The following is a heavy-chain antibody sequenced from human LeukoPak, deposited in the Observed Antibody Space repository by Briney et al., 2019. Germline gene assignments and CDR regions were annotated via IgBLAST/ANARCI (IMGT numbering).Heavy chain of an antibody. CDR1: GFTFSSYS. J-gene: IGHJ5*02. D-gene: IGHD3-10*01. CDR2: ISSSSSYI. CDR3: ARDSGALWFGELSRWFDP. V-gene: IGHV3-21*01. Sequence: GGSLRLSCAASGFTFSSYSMNWVRQAPRKGLEWVSSISSSSSYIYYADSVKGRFTISRDNAKNSLYLQMNSLRAEDTAVYYCARDSGALWFGELSRWFDPWGQGTLVTVSS.